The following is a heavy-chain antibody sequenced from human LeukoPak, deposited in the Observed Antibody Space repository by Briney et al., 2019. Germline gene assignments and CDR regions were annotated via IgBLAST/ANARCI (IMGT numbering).Heavy chain of an antibody. J-gene: IGHJ4*02. D-gene: IGHD3-22*01. CDR1: GYRFIDYF. CDR2: INPNTGDT. CDR3: ARDVDYDSSGYYPFGY. V-gene: IGHV1-2*02. Sequence: EASVKVSCTASGYRFIDYFIHWVRQAPGQGPECMGWINPNTGDTKYVQRFQGRVTMTRDTSISTAYMELSRLRSDDTAVYYCARDVDYDSSGYYPFGYWGQGTLVTVSS.